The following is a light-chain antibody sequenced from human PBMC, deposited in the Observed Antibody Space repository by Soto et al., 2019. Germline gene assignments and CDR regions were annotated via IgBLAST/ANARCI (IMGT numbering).Light chain of an antibody. CDR1: QTVSSSC. V-gene: IGKV3-20*01. J-gene: IGKJ4*01. CDR2: GVS. CDR3: QHYDNSAALT. Sequence: EIVLTQSPGTLSLSPGESATLFCRASQTVSSSCLAWYQQKPGQAPRLLIYGVSSRPTGIPDRFSGSGSGTDFTLTISRLQPEDFAVYSWQHYDNSAALTFGGGTNVESK.